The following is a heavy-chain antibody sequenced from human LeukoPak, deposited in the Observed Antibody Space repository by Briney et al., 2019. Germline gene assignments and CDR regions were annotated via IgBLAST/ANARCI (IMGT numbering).Heavy chain of an antibody. Sequence: GGSLRLSCAASGFVFDDYAMHWVRQAPGKGPEWVAGISWNSGSIDYADSVKGRFTISRDNAKKSMSLQMNSLRAEDTALYYCAKGSGYNWNPFDSWGQGTLVTVSS. D-gene: IGHD1-20*01. CDR1: GFVFDDYA. J-gene: IGHJ4*02. CDR3: AKGSGYNWNPFDS. V-gene: IGHV3-9*01. CDR2: ISWNSGSI.